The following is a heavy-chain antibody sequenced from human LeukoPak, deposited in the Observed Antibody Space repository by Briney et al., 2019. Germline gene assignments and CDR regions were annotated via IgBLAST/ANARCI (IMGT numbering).Heavy chain of an antibody. D-gene: IGHD2-2*01. CDR1: GYTFTSYD. CDR2: MNPNSGNT. CDR3: ARDRFPSFPQHMELDP. J-gene: IGHJ5*02. V-gene: IGHV1-8*01. Sequence: GASVKVSCKASGYTFTSYDINWVRQATGQGLEWMGWMNPNSGNTGYAQKFQGRVTMTRNTSISTAYMELSSQRSEDTAVYYCARDRFPSFPQHMELDPWGQGTLVTVSS.